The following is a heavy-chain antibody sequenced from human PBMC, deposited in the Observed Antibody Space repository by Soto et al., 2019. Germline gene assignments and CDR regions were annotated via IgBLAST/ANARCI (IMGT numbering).Heavy chain of an antibody. Sequence: QVPLVQSGAEVKKPGASVKVSCKASGYTFTSYAMHWVRQAPGQRLEWMGWINAGNGNTKYSQKFQGRVTITRDTSASTAYMELSSLRSEDTAVYYCARAYYDFWSGYFGDYWGQGTLVTVSS. CDR2: INAGNGNT. D-gene: IGHD3-3*01. J-gene: IGHJ4*02. CDR3: ARAYYDFWSGYFGDY. V-gene: IGHV1-3*01. CDR1: GYTFTSYA.